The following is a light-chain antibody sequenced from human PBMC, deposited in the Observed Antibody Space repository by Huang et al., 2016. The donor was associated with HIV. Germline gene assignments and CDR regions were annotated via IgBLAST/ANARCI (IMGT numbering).Light chain of an antibody. CDR3: QQYYSTPLT. V-gene: IGKV4-1*01. CDR2: WAS. J-gene: IGKJ4*01. Sequence: DIVMTQSPDSLAVSLGERATINCKSSQSVLYSSNNKNYLAWYQQKPGQTPKLLIYWASTRESGVPDRCSGSGSGTDFTLTISSLQAEDVAVYYCQQYYSTPLTFGGGTKVEIK. CDR1: QSVLYSSNNKNY.